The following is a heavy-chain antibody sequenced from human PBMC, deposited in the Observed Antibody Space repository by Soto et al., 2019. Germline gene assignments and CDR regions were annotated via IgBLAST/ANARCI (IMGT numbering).Heavy chain of an antibody. CDR2: IYHSGST. CDR3: ANREWIQLWLPPYYFDY. Sequence: QVQLQESGPGLVKPSGTLSLTCAVSGGSISRSNWWSWVRQPPGKGLEWIGEIYHSGSTNYNPSLKSRVTISVDKSKNTLYLQMNSLRAEDTAVYYCANREWIQLWLPPYYFDYWGQGTLVTVSS. CDR1: GGSISRSNW. D-gene: IGHD5-18*01. J-gene: IGHJ4*02. V-gene: IGHV4-4*02.